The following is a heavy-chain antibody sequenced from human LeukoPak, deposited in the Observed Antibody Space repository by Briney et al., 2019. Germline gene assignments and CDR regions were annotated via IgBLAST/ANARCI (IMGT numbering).Heavy chain of an antibody. D-gene: IGHD3-3*01. CDR3: ASGFLDDFWSGHS. CDR2: IKEDGRQK. Sequence: PGGSLRLPCEASGFTFSTHWMSWVRQAPGKGLEWVANIKEDGRQKYYVDSVKGRFTISRDNARKSLYLQMNSLRAEDTAVYYCASGFLDDFWSGHSWGQGTLVTVSS. CDR1: GFTFSTHW. V-gene: IGHV3-7*01. J-gene: IGHJ5*02.